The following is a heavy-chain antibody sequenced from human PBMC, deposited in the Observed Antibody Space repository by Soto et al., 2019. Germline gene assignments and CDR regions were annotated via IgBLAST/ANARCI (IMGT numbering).Heavy chain of an antibody. D-gene: IGHD3-22*01. CDR2: IYYSGST. J-gene: IGHJ3*02. V-gene: IGHV4-39*01. Sequence: QLQLQESGPGLVKPSETLSLTCTVSGGSISSNSYYWGWIRQPPGKGLEWIGSIYYSGSTYYNPSLKSRVTISVDTSKNQFSLKLSSVTAADTAVFYCARHKYYYDSSGYYPNAIDIWGHGTMVTVSS. CDR3: ARHKYYYDSSGYYPNAIDI. CDR1: GGSISSNSYY.